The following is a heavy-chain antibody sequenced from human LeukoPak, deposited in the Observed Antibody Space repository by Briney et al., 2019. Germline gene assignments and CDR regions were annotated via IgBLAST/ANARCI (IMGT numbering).Heavy chain of an antibody. CDR2: ISYIGST. CDR3: ARDPTTVTKGLDI. D-gene: IGHD4-17*01. V-gene: IGHV4-59*11. J-gene: IGHJ3*02. Sequence: SETLSLTCTVTGGSFSSHYWSWIRQPPGKGLEWIGYISYIGSTNYNPSLKSRVTISVDTSKNQFSLKLSSVTAADTAVYYCARDPTTVTKGLDIWGQGTMVTVSS. CDR1: GGSFSSHY.